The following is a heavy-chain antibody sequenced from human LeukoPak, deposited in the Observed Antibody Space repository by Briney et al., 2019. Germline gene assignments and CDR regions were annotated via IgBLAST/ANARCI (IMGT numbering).Heavy chain of an antibody. V-gene: IGHV3-48*03. J-gene: IGHJ4*02. CDR2: ISSSGSTI. Sequence: GGSLRLSCAASGFTFSSYEMNWVRQAPGKGLEWVSYISSSGSTIYYADSVKGRFTISRDNAKNSLYLQMNSLRAEDTAVYYCARESIAVAGTFAYWGQGTLVTVSS. CDR3: ARESIAVAGTFAY. D-gene: IGHD6-19*01. CDR1: GFTFSSYE.